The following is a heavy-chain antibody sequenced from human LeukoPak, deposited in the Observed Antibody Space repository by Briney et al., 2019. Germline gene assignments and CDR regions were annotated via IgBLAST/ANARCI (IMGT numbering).Heavy chain of an antibody. Sequence: PSGTLSLTCAVSGGSISSSNRWSWVRQPPGKGLEWIGEIYHSGSASYNPSLKSRVTILVDKSKNQFSLKLSSVTAADTAVYYCARAVAVVEERFDPWGQGTLVTVSS. J-gene: IGHJ5*02. CDR2: IYHSGSA. CDR1: GGSISSSNR. V-gene: IGHV4-4*02. CDR3: ARAVAVVEERFDP. D-gene: IGHD6-19*01.